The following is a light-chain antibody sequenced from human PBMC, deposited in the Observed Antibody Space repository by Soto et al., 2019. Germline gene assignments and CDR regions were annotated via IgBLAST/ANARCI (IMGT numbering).Light chain of an antibody. J-gene: IGLJ3*02. CDR3: ETWDSNTGV. CDR2: VEGSGTY. Sequence: QSVLTQSSSASASLGSSVRLTCTLSSGHSSYIIAWHQQQPGRAPRYLMKVEGSGTYNKGSGVPDRFAGSSSGADRYLTISNLQSEDEAAYYCETWDSNTGVFGGGTKLTVL. CDR1: SGHSSYI. V-gene: IGLV4-60*03.